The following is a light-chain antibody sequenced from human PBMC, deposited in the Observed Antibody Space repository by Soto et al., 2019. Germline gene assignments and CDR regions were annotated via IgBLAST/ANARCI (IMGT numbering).Light chain of an antibody. J-gene: IGLJ3*02. Sequence: QSVLTQPASVSGSPGQSITISCTGTSSDIGSHNFVSWHQQHPGKALKFIIYGVSNRPSGVSNRFSGSKSGNTASLTISGLQADDEADYYCSSYTSTYIGVFGGGTKLTVL. CDR3: SSYTSTYIGV. CDR1: SSDIGSHNF. CDR2: GVS. V-gene: IGLV2-14*01.